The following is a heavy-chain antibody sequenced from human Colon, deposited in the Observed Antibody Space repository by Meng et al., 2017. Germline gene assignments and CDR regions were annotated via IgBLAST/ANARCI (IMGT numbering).Heavy chain of an antibody. CDR1: GDSVSSKSDA. V-gene: IGHV6-1*01. CDR3: ASTENHF. J-gene: IGHJ4*02. Sequence: QVQLQQSGPGLVKPSQTLSLTCAISGDSVSSKSDACSWIRQSPLRGLEWLGRTYYRSKWYNDYAVSVKSRISITPDTSKNQFSLRLNSVTPEDTAVYYCASTENHFWGQGTLVTVSS. CDR2: TYYRSKWYN. D-gene: IGHD1-26*01.